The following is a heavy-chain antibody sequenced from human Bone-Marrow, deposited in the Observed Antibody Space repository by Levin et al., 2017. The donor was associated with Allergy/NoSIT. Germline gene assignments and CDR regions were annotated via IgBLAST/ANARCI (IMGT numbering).Heavy chain of an antibody. Sequence: GGSLRLSCAASGFTFSSYGMHWVRQAPGKGLEWVAVISYDGSNKYYADSVKGRFTISRDNSKNTLYLQMNSLRAEDTAVYYCATMVRGVKYYYYYCMDVWGKGTTVTVSS. CDR1: GFTFSSYG. J-gene: IGHJ6*03. V-gene: IGHV3-30*03. D-gene: IGHD3-10*01. CDR2: ISYDGSNK. CDR3: ATMVRGVKYYYYYCMDV.